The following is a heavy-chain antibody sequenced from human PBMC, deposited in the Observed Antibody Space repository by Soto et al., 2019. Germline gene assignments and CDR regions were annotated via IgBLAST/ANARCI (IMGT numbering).Heavy chain of an antibody. Sequence: QVQLVESGGGVVQPGRSLRLSCAASGFIFSTYGMHWVRQAPGKGLEWLSVISYDGNNKYYADSVKGRFTISRDNSKNTLWLQMDSLRTEDTAVYYCAKDLLLTTITTVGVWGQGPLVTVSS. J-gene: IGHJ4*02. CDR2: ISYDGNNK. D-gene: IGHD4-17*01. CDR3: AKDLLLTTITTVGV. CDR1: GFIFSTYG. V-gene: IGHV3-30*18.